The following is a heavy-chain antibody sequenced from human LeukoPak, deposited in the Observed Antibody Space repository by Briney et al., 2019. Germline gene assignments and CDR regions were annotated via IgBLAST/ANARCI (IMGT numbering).Heavy chain of an antibody. V-gene: IGHV2-5*02. D-gene: IGHD5-18*01. J-gene: IGHJ4*02. CDR1: GFSLSTRGVG. CDR2: IYWDDDK. CDR3: AHKGGGSYGYGFDY. Sequence: SGPTLVNPTQTLTRTCTFSGFSLSTRGVGVGWIPQPPGKALEWLALIYWDDDKRYSPSLKSRLTITKDTSKNQVVLTMTNMDPVDTATYYCAHKGGGSYGYGFDYWGQGTLVTVSS.